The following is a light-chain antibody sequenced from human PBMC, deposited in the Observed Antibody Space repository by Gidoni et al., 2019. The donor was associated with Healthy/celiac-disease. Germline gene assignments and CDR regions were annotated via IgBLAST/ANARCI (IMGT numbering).Light chain of an antibody. Sequence: DIHLTQSPSTLSASVGDRVTITCRASQSISSWLAWYQQKPGKAPKLLIYKASSLESGVPSRFSGSGSGTEFTLTISSLQPDDFATYYCQQYNSYAATFGGGTKVEIK. J-gene: IGKJ4*01. CDR1: QSISSW. V-gene: IGKV1-5*03. CDR2: KAS. CDR3: QQYNSYAAT.